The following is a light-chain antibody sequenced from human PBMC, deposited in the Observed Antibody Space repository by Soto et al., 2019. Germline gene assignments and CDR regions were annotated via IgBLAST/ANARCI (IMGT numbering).Light chain of an antibody. CDR1: QDISDD. CDR2: AAS. V-gene: IGKV1-6*01. CDR3: QQDDRYPLT. J-gene: IGKJ4*01. Sequence: AIQMTQSPSSLSASVGDSVTITCRASQDISDDLGWYQQKPGKAPKLLIYAASSLERGVPSRFSGSGSGTDFTLTISSLQPEDCATYYCQQDDRYPLTFGGGTKVEIK.